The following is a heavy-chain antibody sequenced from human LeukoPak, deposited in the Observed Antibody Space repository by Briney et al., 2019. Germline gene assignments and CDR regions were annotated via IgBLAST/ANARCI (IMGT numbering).Heavy chain of an antibody. V-gene: IGHV1-3*01. J-gene: IGHJ4*02. Sequence: ASVKVSCKASGYSFTTYATHWVRQAPGQRLEWMGWINPDKGDTQYSQNFQGRITVTRGTSASTTYMELSSLVSEDTAVYYCARRLKSSYGNPFDYWGQGTLVTVSS. D-gene: IGHD4-17*01. CDR2: INPDKGDT. CDR3: ARRLKSSYGNPFDY. CDR1: GYSFTTYA.